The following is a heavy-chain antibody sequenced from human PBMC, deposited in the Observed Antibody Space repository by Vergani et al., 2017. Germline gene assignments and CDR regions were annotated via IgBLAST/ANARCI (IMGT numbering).Heavy chain of an antibody. V-gene: IGHV4-30-4*01. CDR2: IYYSGST. CDR3: ARGITMIVVVTSEGSWFDP. CDR1: GRSISSGDYY. D-gene: IGHD3-22*01. J-gene: IGHJ5*02. Sequence: QVQLQESGPGLVKPSQTLSLTCTVSGRSISSGDYYLSWIRQPPGKGLEWIGYIYYSGSTYYNPSLKSRVTISVDTSKNQFSLKLSSVTAADTAVYYCARGITMIVVVTSEGSWFDPWGQGTLVTVSS.